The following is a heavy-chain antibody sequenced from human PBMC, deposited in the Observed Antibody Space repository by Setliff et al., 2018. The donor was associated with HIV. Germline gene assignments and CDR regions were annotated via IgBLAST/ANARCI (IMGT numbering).Heavy chain of an antibody. CDR1: GGSFTAYY. Sequence: SETLSLTCAVYGGSFTAYYWTWIRQPPGKGLEWIGEIHHGGSTNYMPSLKNRVTISVDTSKNQFSLTLRSLTAADTAVYYCARHGAFYYYYYMDVWGKGTTVTVSS. V-gene: IGHV4-34*01. J-gene: IGHJ6*03. CDR2: IHHGGST. CDR3: ARHGAFYYYYYMDV.